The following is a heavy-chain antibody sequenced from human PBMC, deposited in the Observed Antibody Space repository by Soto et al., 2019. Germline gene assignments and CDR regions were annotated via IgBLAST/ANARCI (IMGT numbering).Heavy chain of an antibody. CDR1: GYSFTSYW. CDR2: IYAGDSRT. J-gene: IGHJ6*02. D-gene: IGHD1-1*01. V-gene: IGHV5-51*01. CDR3: ARYATNDYYMDV. Sequence: GAEVQKPGESLKISCKGSGYSFTSYWIGWVRQMPGQGPEWMGLIYAGDSRTRYSPSFQGQVTISVDKSISIAYLQWSSLKASDTAIYYCARYATNDYYMDVWGQGTTVTVSS.